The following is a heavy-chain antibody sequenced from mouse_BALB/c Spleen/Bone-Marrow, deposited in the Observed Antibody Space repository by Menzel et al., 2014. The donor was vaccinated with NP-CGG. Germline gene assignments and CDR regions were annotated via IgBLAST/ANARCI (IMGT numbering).Heavy chain of an antibody. V-gene: IGHV5-12-2*01. CDR3: ARQXXXRWXMDY. CDR1: GFTFSSYT. Sequence: EVKLMESGGGLVQPGGSLKLSCAASGFTFSSYTVSWVRQTPEKRLEWVAYISNGGGSTYYPDTVKGRFTISRDNAKNTLYLQMSSLKSGDTAMYYCARQXXXRWXMDYWGQGTSVTVSS. J-gene: IGHJ4*01. CDR2: ISNGGGST.